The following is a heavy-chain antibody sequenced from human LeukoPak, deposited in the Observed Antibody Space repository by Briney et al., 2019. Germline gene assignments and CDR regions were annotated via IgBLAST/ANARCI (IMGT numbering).Heavy chain of an antibody. D-gene: IGHD3-10*01. CDR3: ARLTMVRGVKIDY. Sequence: PSETLSLTCAVYGGSFSGYYWSWIRQPPGKGLGWIGEINHSGSTNYNPSLKSRVTISVDTSKNQFSLKLSSVTAAGTAVYYCARLTMVRGVKIDYWGQGTLVTVSS. CDR2: INHSGST. CDR1: GGSFSGYY. J-gene: IGHJ4*02. V-gene: IGHV4-34*01.